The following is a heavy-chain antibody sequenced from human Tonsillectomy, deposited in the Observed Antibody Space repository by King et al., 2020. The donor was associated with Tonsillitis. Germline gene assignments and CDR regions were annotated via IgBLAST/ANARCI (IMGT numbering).Heavy chain of an antibody. CDR2: INPNSGGT. J-gene: IGHJ4*02. Sequence: VQLVESGAEVKKPGASVKVSCKASEYTFTAYYMHWVRQAPGQGLEWMGWINPNSGGTNYAQKFQGRVTMTRDTSSTTAYMELSRLRSDDTAVYYCARGRYSYGYFDNWGQGTLVTVSS. D-gene: IGHD5-18*01. CDR3: ARGRYSYGYFDN. V-gene: IGHV1-2*02. CDR1: EYTFTAYY.